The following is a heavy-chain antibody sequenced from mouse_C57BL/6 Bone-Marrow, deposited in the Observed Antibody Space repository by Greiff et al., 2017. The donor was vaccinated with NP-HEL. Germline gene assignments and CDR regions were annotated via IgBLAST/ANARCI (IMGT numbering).Heavy chain of an antibody. CDR2: IRLKSDNYAT. CDR3: TLFAY. Sequence: LQQSGGGLVQPGGSMKLSCVASGFTFSNYWMNWVRQSLEKGLEWVAQIRLKSDNYATHYAESVKGRFTISRDDSKSSVYLQMNNLRAEDTGIYYCTLFAYWGQGTLVTVSA. CDR1: GFTFSNYW. J-gene: IGHJ3*01. V-gene: IGHV6-3*01.